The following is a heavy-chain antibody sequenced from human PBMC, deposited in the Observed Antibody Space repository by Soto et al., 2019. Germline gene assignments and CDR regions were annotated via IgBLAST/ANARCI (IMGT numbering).Heavy chain of an antibody. V-gene: IGHV6-1*01. CDR1: GDSVSTNSAT. Sequence: SQTLSLTCAISGDSVSTNSATCDWISQSPSRGLEWLGRTYYRSKWYNDYAVSVKGRITINPDTSNNQLFMQLNSVTPDDTAVYYCGRRIGNSWLDSWGQGNLVTVAS. CDR3: GRRIGNSWLDS. J-gene: IGHJ5*01. D-gene: IGHD2-15*01. CDR2: TYYRSKWYN.